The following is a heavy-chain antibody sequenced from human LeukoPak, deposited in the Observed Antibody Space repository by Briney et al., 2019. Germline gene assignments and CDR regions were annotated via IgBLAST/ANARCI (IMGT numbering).Heavy chain of an antibody. V-gene: IGHV3-23*01. CDR2: ITGSGGST. Sequence: GGSLRLSCAASGFTFSSYAMSWVRQAPGKGLEWVSAITGSGGSTYYADSVKGRFTISRDNAKNSLYLQMNSLRAEDTAVYYCARGFLFSDYWGQGTLVTVSS. CDR1: GFTFSSYA. CDR3: ARGFLFSDY. J-gene: IGHJ4*02. D-gene: IGHD3-9*01.